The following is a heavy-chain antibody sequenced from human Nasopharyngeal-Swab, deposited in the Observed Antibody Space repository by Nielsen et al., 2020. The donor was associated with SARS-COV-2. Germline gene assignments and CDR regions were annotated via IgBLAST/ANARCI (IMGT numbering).Heavy chain of an antibody. Sequence: ASVQVSCKASGYTFTAYSLHWVRQPPGQGLEWMGCINPKSGRTDYAQKFRARVTVSRDASGTTSSVELSSLTSEDTAIYYCARDNAVCPLCYFDLWGQGTLVTVSP. J-gene: IGHJ4*02. CDR2: INPKSGRT. CDR1: GYTFTAYS. V-gene: IGHV1-2*02. CDR3: ARDNAVCPLCYFDL.